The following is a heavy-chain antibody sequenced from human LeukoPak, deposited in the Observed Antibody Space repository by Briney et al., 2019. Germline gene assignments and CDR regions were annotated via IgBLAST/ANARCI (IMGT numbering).Heavy chain of an antibody. Sequence: PSETLSLTCTVSGGSISSYYWSWIRQPPGKGLEWIGYIYYSGSTNYNPSLKSRVTISVDTSKNQFSLKLSSVTAADTAVYYCARENGGQFDYWGQGTLVTVSS. CDR2: IYYSGST. CDR1: GGSISSYY. CDR3: ARENGGQFDY. D-gene: IGHD1-1*01. V-gene: IGHV4-59*12. J-gene: IGHJ4*02.